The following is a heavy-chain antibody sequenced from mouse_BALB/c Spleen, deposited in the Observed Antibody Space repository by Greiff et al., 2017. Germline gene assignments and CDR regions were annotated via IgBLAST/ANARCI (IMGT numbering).Heavy chain of an antibody. Sequence: EVQLVESGGGLVQPGGSRKLSCAASGFTFSSFGMHWVRQAPEKGLEWVAYISSGSSTIYYADTVKGRFTISRDNPKNTLFLQMTSLRSEDTAMYYCAREYRYDKGFAYWGQGTLVTVSA. CDR1: GFTFSSFG. CDR3: AREYRYDKGFAY. J-gene: IGHJ3*01. CDR2: ISSGSSTI. D-gene: IGHD2-14*01. V-gene: IGHV5-17*02.